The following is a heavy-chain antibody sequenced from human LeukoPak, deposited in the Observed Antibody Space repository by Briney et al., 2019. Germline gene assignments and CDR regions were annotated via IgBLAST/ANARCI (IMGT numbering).Heavy chain of an antibody. CDR1: GYTFTGYY. CDR2: INPNSGGT. Sequence: ASVKVSCKASGYTFTGYYMHWVRQAPGQGLEWMGWINPNSGGTNYAQKFQGRVTMTRDTSISTAYMELSRLRSDDTAVYYCARDSEYSSYYYDSSGYPDYWGQGTLVTVSS. J-gene: IGHJ4*02. V-gene: IGHV1-2*02. D-gene: IGHD3-22*01. CDR3: ARDSEYSSYYYDSSGYPDY.